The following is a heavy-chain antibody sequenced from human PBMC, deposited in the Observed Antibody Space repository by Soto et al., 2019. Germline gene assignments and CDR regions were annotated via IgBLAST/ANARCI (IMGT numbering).Heavy chain of an antibody. D-gene: IGHD3-9*01. J-gene: IGHJ4*02. V-gene: IGHV3-74*01. Sequence: GGSLRLSCAASGFTFSSDWMHWVRQAPGKGLVWVSRINTDGSDTSYADPVKGRFTISRDNSKNTLYLQMNSLRAEDTAVYYCATSLKQTGLFDYWGQGTLVTVSS. CDR1: GFTFSSDW. CDR2: INTDGSDT. CDR3: ATSLKQTGLFDY.